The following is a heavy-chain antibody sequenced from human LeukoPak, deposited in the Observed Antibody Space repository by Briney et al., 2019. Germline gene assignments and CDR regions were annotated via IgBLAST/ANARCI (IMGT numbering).Heavy chain of an antibody. J-gene: IGHJ4*02. D-gene: IGHD6-13*01. CDR1: GYTFNNHD. V-gene: IGHV1-18*01. CDR2: INTYSANT. Sequence: GASVKVSCKASGYTFNNHDINWVRQAPGRGLEWMGWINTYSANTNYAQEFQDRVIMTTDTSTSTAYMELRSLRSDDTAVYYCARDHSSSGQLFDYWGQGTLVTVSS. CDR3: ARDHSSSGQLFDY.